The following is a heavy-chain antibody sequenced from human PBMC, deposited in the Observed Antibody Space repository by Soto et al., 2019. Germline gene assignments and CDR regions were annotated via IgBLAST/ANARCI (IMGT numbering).Heavy chain of an antibody. Sequence: GGSLRLSCAASGFTFSSYAMHWVRQAPGKGLEWVAFISYDGNNKYYADSAKGRFTISRDNSKNTLYLQMNSLKGEDTAVYYCTRRGYGMDVWGQGTTVTVSS. CDR2: ISYDGNNK. CDR3: TRRGYGMDV. V-gene: IGHV3-30-3*01. J-gene: IGHJ6*02. CDR1: GFTFSSYA.